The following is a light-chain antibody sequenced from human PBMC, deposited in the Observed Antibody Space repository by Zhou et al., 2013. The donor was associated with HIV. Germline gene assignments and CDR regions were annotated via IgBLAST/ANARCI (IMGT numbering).Light chain of an antibody. CDR1: RDISVF. Sequence: DLRMTQSPSSLSASVGDRVSVTCQASRDISVFLNWYHQKPGKAPKLMIFDTSKLEEGVPSRFSGTVSGSGTEFTLTISSLQPEDIATYYCQQYDNLPLTFGGGTKVEIK. V-gene: IGKV1-33*01. CDR3: QQYDNLPLT. CDR2: DTS. J-gene: IGKJ4*01.